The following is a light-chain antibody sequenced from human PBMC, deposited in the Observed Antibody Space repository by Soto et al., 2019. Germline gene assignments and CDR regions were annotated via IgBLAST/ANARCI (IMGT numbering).Light chain of an antibody. CDR1: SSDVGGSNY. V-gene: IGLV2-14*01. Sequence: QSALTQPASVSGSPGQSITISCTGTSSDVGGSNYVSWYQQLPGKAPKLMIYDVSDRPSGVSNRFSGSKSGNTASLTISGLQAEDEADYYCSSYTSSSLYVFGTGPKLTVL. J-gene: IGLJ1*01. CDR3: SSYTSSSLYV. CDR2: DVS.